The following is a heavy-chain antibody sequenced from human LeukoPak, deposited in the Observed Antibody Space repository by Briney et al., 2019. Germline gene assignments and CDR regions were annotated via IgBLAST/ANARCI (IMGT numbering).Heavy chain of an antibody. CDR1: GVSISGTTYC. Sequence: SETLSLTCTVSGVSISGTTYCWAWIRQPPGKGLEWIGSIYSSGNPIYNASLKSRIAISVDTSQNKFSLRLNYVTAAGTAVYYCVADPINFDFWGQGTLVTVSS. V-gene: IGHV4-39*07. J-gene: IGHJ4*02. CDR3: VADPINFDF. CDR2: IYSSGNP.